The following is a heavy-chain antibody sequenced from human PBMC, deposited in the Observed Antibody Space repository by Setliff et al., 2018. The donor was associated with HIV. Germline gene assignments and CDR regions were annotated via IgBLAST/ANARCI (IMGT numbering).Heavy chain of an antibody. CDR3: VRDPIEGYPDYFDY. Sequence: PGGSLRLSCAATGFTFSSYVLHWVRQAPGKGLEWVAVMSTGGDIKIYADSVKGRFTISRDNSKNTLVLQMNSLRPEDTATYYCVRDPIEGYPDYFDYWGQGTLVTVSS. J-gene: IGHJ4*02. CDR2: MSTGGDIK. V-gene: IGHV3-30-3*01. CDR1: GFTFSSYV. D-gene: IGHD1-26*01.